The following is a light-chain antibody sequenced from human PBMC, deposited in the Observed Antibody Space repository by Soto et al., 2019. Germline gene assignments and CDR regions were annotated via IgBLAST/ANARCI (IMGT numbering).Light chain of an antibody. CDR2: GAS. CDR3: KQYGSSHT. Sequence: VLTQSPGTLSLSPGERATLSCRASQSVSSSYLAWYQQKPGQAPRLLIYGASSRATGIQDRFSGSGSGTDFTLTISRLEPEDFAVYYCKQYGSSHTCGQGTRLEIK. CDR1: QSVSSSY. V-gene: IGKV3-20*01. J-gene: IGKJ5*01.